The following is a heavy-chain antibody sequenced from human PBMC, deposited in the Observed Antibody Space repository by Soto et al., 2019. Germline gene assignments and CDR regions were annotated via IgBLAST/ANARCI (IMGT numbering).Heavy chain of an antibody. CDR3: ARHLRDYDFRGSWGFDY. CDR2: IYYSGSA. CDR1: GGSISSYL. J-gene: IGHJ4*02. Sequence: SETLSLTCTVSGGSISSYLWSWIRQPPGKGLEWVGYIYYSGSARYNPSLNSRAAILVDTSKNRFSLKLSSVTAADTAVYHCARHLRDYDFRGSWGFDYWGQGTLVTVSS. D-gene: IGHD3-3*01. V-gene: IGHV4-59*08.